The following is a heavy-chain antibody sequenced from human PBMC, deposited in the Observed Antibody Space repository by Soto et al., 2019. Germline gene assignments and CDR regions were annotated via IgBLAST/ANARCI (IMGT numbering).Heavy chain of an antibody. CDR1: GGTFSSYA. CDR2: IIPIFGTA. Sequence: QVQLVQSGAEVKKPGSSVKVSCKASGGTFSSYAISWVRQAPGQGLEWMGGIIPIFGTANYAQKFQGRVTLTADESTSTAYMELSSLRAEDTAVYYCVGVITWSLPWFDPWGQGTLVTVSS. D-gene: IGHD3-22*01. J-gene: IGHJ5*02. V-gene: IGHV1-69*01. CDR3: VGVITWSLPWFDP.